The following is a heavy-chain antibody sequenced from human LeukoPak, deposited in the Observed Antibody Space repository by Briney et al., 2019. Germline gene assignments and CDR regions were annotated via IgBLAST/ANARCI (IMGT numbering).Heavy chain of an antibody. V-gene: IGHV3-30*02. D-gene: IGHD1-1*01. CDR1: GFVFTNYG. CDR2: IRYDGSNK. Sequence: GGSLRLSCAASGFVFTNYGMHWVRQAPGKGLEWLAFIRYDGSNKYYADSVKGRFTISRDNSKNTLYLQMNSLRPEDTAIYYCAKPCDWNGMYGIDVWGQGTTVTVSS. CDR3: AKPCDWNGMYGIDV. J-gene: IGHJ6*02.